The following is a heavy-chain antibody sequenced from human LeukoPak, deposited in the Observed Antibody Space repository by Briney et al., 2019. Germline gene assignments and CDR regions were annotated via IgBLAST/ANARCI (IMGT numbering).Heavy chain of an antibody. CDR1: GDSVSSNSAA. CDR2: TYYRSKWYN. V-gene: IGHV6-1*01. D-gene: IGHD3-22*01. CDR3: ARDPRLYYDSSGYPLPLFDY. J-gene: IGHJ4*02. Sequence: SQTLSLTCAISGDSVSSNSAAWNWIRQSPSRGLEWLGRTYYRSKWYNDYAVSVKSRITINPDTSKNQFSLQLNSVTPEDTAVYYCARDPRLYYDSSGYPLPLFDYWGQGTLVTVSS.